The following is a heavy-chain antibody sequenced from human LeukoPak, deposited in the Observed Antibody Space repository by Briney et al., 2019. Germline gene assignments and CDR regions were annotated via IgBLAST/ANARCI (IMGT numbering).Heavy chain of an antibody. Sequence: SVKVSCKASGGTFSSYTISWVRQAPGQGLEWMGRIIPILGIANYAQKFQGRVTITTDESTSTAYMELSSLRSEDTAVYYCAIGLYYDSSGYYSYYFDYWGQGTLVTVSS. J-gene: IGHJ4*02. CDR1: GGTFSSYT. D-gene: IGHD3-22*01. CDR3: AIGLYYDSSGYYSYYFDY. V-gene: IGHV1-69*16. CDR2: IIPILGIA.